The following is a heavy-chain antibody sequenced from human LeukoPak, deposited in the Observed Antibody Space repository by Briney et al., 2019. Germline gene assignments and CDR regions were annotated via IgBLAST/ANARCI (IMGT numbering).Heavy chain of an antibody. Sequence: PSETLSLTCTVSGGSISSYYWSWIRQPPGKGLEWIGYIYYSGSTNYNPSLKSRVTISVDTSKNQFSLKLSSVTAADTAVYYCARNDYSRMFDYWGQGTLVTVSS. CDR2: IYYSGST. CDR3: ARNDYSRMFDY. J-gene: IGHJ4*02. CDR1: GGSISSYY. D-gene: IGHD4-11*01. V-gene: IGHV4-59*08.